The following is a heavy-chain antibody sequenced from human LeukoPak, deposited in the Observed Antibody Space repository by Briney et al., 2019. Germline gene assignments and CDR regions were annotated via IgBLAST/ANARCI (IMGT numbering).Heavy chain of an antibody. CDR3: ARDAAYGNYGMDV. J-gene: IGHJ6*02. CDR1: GFTVSSNY. Sequence: PGGSLRLSCAASGFTVSSNYMSWVRQAPGKGLEWVSVIYSGGSTYYADSVKGRFTTSRDNSKNTLYLQMNSLRAEDTAVYYCARDAAYGNYGMDVWGQGTTVTVSS. D-gene: IGHD4-17*01. CDR2: IYSGGST. V-gene: IGHV3-53*01.